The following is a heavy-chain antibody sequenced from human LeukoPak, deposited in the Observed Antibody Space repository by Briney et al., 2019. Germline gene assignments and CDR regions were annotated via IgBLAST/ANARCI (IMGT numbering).Heavy chain of an antibody. J-gene: IGHJ4*02. V-gene: IGHV3-23*01. CDR3: AKRAVGAAYYFDY. CDR1: GFTFSSYV. Sequence: PGGSLRLSCAASGFTFSSYVMSWVRRAQGKGLEWVSDISSSGDSTHYADSVKGRFTISRDNSKNTLFLQMNSLRAEDTAVYYCAKRAVGAAYYFDYWGQGTLVTVSS. CDR2: ISSSGDST. D-gene: IGHD2-15*01.